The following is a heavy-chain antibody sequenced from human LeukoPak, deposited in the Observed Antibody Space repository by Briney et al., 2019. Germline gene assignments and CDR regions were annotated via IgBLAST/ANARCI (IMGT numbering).Heavy chain of an antibody. CDR3: ASKYCSSTSCDLDY. CDR2: IWYDGSNK. D-gene: IGHD2-2*01. J-gene: IGHJ4*02. Sequence: GGSLRLSCAASGFTFSSYGMHWVRQAPGKGLEWVAVIWYDGSNKYYADSVKGRFTISRDNSKNTLYLQMNSLRAEDTAVYYCASKYCSSTSCDLDYWGQGTLVTVSS. V-gene: IGHV3-33*01. CDR1: GFTFSSYG.